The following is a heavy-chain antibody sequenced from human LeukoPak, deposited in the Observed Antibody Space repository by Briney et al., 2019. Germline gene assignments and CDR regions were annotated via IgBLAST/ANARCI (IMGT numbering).Heavy chain of an antibody. V-gene: IGHV1-3*01. CDR3: ARAVMNELQDYFDY. D-gene: IGHD1-26*01. J-gene: IGHJ4*02. CDR1: GYTFTSYA. Sequence: ASVKVSCKASGYTFTSYAMNWVRQAPGQRLEWMGWINAGNGNTKYSQKFQGRVTITRDTSASTAYMELSSLRSEDTAVYYCARAVMNELQDYFDYWGQGTLVTVSS. CDR2: INAGNGNT.